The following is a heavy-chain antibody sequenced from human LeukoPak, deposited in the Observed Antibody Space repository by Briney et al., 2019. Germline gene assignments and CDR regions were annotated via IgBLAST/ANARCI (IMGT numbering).Heavy chain of an antibody. CDR1: GGSFSNYV. J-gene: IGHJ4*02. Sequence: SVKVSCKASGGSFSNYVISWVRQAPGQGLEWMGGVTPIFGTAKYAQEFLGRVTITADESTTTAYMELSSLRSEDTAMYYCARDLSGSNWYFDYWGQGTLVTVFS. V-gene: IGHV1-69*13. CDR3: ARDLSGSNWYFDY. CDR2: VTPIFGTA. D-gene: IGHD6-13*01.